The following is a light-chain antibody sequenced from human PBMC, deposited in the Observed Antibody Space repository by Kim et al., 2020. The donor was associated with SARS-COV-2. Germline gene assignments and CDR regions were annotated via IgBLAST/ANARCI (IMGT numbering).Light chain of an antibody. CDR1: QSISSY. Sequence: DIQMTQSPSSLSASVGDRVTITCRASQSISSYLNWYQQKPGKAPKLLIYAASSLQSGVPSRFSGSGSGTDFTLTISSLQPEDFATYYCQQSYTHPGTFGQGTKVDIK. J-gene: IGKJ1*01. CDR2: AAS. CDR3: QQSYTHPGT. V-gene: IGKV1-39*01.